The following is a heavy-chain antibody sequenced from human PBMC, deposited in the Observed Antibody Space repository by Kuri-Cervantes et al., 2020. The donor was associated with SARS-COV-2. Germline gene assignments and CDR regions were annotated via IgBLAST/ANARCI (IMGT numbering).Heavy chain of an antibody. CDR2: INHSGST. Sequence: SQTLSLTCAVYGGSFSGYYWNWIRQPPGKGLEWIGEINHSGSTNYNPSLKSRVTISVDTSKNQFSLKLSSVTAADTAVYYCARLKLAPSPRFDYWGQGTLVTVSS. CDR1: GGSFSGYY. J-gene: IGHJ4*02. V-gene: IGHV4-34*01. D-gene: IGHD1-1*01. CDR3: ARLKLAPSPRFDY.